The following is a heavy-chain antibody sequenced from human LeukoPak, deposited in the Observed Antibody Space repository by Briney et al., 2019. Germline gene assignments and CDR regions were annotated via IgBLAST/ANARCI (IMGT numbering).Heavy chain of an antibody. V-gene: IGHV4-39*01. CDR3: ARHSHYDYVWGSYRPEGY. CDR2: IYYSGST. J-gene: IGHJ4*02. Sequence: SETLSLTCTVSGGSISSSSYYWGWIRQPPGKGLEWIGSIYYSGSTYYNPSLKSRVTISVDTSKNQFSLKLSSVTAADTAVYYCARHSHYDYVWGSYRPEGYWGQGTLVTVSS. CDR1: GGSISSSSYY. D-gene: IGHD3-16*02.